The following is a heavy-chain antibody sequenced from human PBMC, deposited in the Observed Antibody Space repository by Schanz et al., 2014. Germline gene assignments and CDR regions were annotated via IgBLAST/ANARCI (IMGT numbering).Heavy chain of an antibody. CDR2: MSYDGSIK. V-gene: IGHV3-33*01. D-gene: IGHD3-22*01. J-gene: IGHJ4*02. Sequence: QLVGSGGGLIQPGTSLILSCSVSGFSLNTYGMHWVRQAPGKGLEWVAAMSYDGSIKYYGDSVKGRFTISRDNSKNTVYLQMNRLRAEDTAVYYCARVHHYDPSGWGYFDYWGQGALVTVSS. CDR3: ARVHHYDPSGWGYFDY. CDR1: GFSLNTYG.